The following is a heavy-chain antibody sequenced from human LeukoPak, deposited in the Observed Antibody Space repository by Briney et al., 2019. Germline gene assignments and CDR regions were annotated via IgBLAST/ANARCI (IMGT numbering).Heavy chain of an antibody. CDR3: ARARYCSSTNCYEHDY. J-gene: IGHJ4*02. CDR1: GFTFSSYS. CDR2: ISSSSTYI. Sequence: PGGSLRLSCAASGFTFSSYSMNWVRQAPGKGLEWVSSISSSSTYIYYADSVKGRFIISRDNAKNSLYLQMNSLRAEDTAVYYCARARYCSSTNCYEHDYWGQGTQVTVSS. V-gene: IGHV3-21*01. D-gene: IGHD2-2*01.